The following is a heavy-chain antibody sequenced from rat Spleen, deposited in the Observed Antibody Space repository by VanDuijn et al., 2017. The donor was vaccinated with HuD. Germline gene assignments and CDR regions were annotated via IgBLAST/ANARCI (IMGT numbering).Heavy chain of an antibody. V-gene: IGHV5S23*01. D-gene: IGHD3-4*01. CDR2: ISPSGGST. CDR1: GFTFSNYG. J-gene: IGHJ2*01. Sequence: EVQLVETGGGSVQPGSSLKLSCIASGFTFSNYGMTWVRQAPTKGLEWVTSISPSGGSTYYRDSVKGRFTVSRDNAKSTLYLQMDSLRSEDTATYYCVRDRGWAQRGFDYWGQGVMVTVSS. CDR3: VRDRGWAQRGFDY.